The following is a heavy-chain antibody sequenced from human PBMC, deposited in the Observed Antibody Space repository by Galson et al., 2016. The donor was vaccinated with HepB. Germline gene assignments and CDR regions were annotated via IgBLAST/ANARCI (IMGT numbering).Heavy chain of an antibody. D-gene: IGHD5-18*01. J-gene: IGHJ4*02. CDR1: GLTFSDYW. CDR3: ARAQWRQARRAAYFDY. Sequence: SLRLSCAASGLTFSDYWMNWVRQAPGQGLEWVANIKRDGSQIYYVDSVKGRFTISRDNFQNSLFLQMNSVRAEDTAVYYCARAQWRQARRAAYFDYWGQGALVTVSS. CDR2: IKRDGSQI. V-gene: IGHV3-7*04.